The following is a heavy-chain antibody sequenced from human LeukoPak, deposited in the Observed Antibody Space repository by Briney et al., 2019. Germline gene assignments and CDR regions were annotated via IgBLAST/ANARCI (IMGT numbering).Heavy chain of an antibody. Sequence: SETLSLTCTVSGGSISSYYWSWIRQPPGKGLEWIGYTYYSGSTNYNPSLKSRVTISVDKSKNQFSLKLSSVTAADTAVYYCARVGGGKSTVVRTTDTNYFDYWGQGTLVTVSS. CDR3: ARVGGGKSTVVRTTDTNYFDY. J-gene: IGHJ4*02. CDR2: TYYSGST. CDR1: GGSISSYY. D-gene: IGHD4-23*01. V-gene: IGHV4-59*12.